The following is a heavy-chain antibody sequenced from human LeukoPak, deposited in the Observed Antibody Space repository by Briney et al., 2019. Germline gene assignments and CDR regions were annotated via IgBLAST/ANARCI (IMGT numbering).Heavy chain of an antibody. Sequence: ASVKVSCKASGGTFSSYAISWVRQAPGKGLEWMGGFDPEDGEAIYAQKFQGRVTMTEDTSTDTAYMELSSLRSEDTAVYYCATVGIAAADTKMAGAFDIWGQGTMVTVSS. D-gene: IGHD6-13*01. CDR3: ATVGIAAADTKMAGAFDI. J-gene: IGHJ3*02. V-gene: IGHV1-24*01. CDR2: FDPEDGEA. CDR1: GGTFSSYA.